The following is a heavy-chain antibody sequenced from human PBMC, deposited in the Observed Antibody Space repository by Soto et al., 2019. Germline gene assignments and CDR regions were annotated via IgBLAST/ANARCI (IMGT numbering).Heavy chain of an antibody. J-gene: IGHJ6*02. CDR1: GYTFISHG. Sequence: QVQLVQSGVEVKKPGASVKVSCKASGYTFISHGISWVRQAPGQGLEWMGWISGKNGKTNYAQKLQGRVTLTTDTSTSTAYMALRSLRSDDTAVYYCARVSSSIVVVPDYGMDVWGQGTTVTVSS. V-gene: IGHV1-18*04. CDR2: ISGKNGKT. D-gene: IGHD2-15*01. CDR3: ARVSSSIVVVPDYGMDV.